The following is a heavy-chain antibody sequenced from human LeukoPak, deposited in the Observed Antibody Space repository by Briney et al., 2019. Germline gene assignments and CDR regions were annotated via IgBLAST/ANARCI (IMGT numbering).Heavy chain of an antibody. CDR3: AELGITMIGGV. Sequence: GGSLSLLCAACGFTFSSYGMSGVRRAPGKGLEGVSAISGSGGSTYYADSVKGRFTISRDNSRNTLYLQMNSLRAEDTAVYYCAELGITMIGGVWGKGTTVTISS. D-gene: IGHD3-10*02. V-gene: IGHV3-23*01. CDR2: ISGSGGST. J-gene: IGHJ6*04. CDR1: GFTFSSYG.